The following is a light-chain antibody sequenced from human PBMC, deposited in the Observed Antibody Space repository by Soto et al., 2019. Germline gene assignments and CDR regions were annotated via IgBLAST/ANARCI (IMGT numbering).Light chain of an antibody. CDR3: QHYNSYSEA. CDR1: QTISSW. V-gene: IGKV1-5*03. J-gene: IGKJ1*01. Sequence: DIQMTQSPSTLSGSVGDRVTITCRASQTISSWLAWYQQKPGKAPKLLIYKASTLKSGVPSRFSGSGSGTEFTLTISSLQPDDFATYYCQHYNSYSEAFGQGPTVDIK. CDR2: KAS.